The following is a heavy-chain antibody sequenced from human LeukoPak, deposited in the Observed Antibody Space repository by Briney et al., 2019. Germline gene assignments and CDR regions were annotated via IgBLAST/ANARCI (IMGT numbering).Heavy chain of an antibody. Sequence: SRTLSLTCTVSGGSINSGGYYWSWIRQLPGKGLEWIGYIYYSGSTYYNPSLKSRVTISVDTSKNQFSLKLSSVTAADTAVYYCARTYDGSGYYYYWGQGTLVTVSS. CDR2: IYYSGST. CDR1: GGSINSGGYY. D-gene: IGHD3-22*01. V-gene: IGHV4-31*03. CDR3: ARTYDGSGYYYY. J-gene: IGHJ4*02.